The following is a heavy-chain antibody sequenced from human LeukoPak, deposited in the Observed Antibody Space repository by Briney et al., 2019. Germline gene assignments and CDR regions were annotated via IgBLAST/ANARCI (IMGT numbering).Heavy chain of an antibody. D-gene: IGHD1-14*01. V-gene: IGHV3-23*01. CDR3: AKVIREVGMSHDY. Sequence: GGSLRLSCATSGFTFSNYAMSWVRQAPGKGLEWVSSIHYSGISTYYADSVKGRFTISRDNSKNTLNLQMNSLRVEDAAVYYCAKVIREVGMSHDYWGQGALVTVSS. CDR2: IHYSGIST. J-gene: IGHJ4*02. CDR1: GFTFSNYA.